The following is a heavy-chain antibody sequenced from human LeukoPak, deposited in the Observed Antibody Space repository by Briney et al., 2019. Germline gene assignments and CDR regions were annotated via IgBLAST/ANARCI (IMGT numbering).Heavy chain of an antibody. CDR1: GGTFSSYA. Sequence: SVKVSCKASGGTFSSYAISWVRQAPGQGLEWMGRIIPIFGTATYAQKFQGRVTITTDESTSTAYMELSSLRSEDTAVYYCARAPGYCSGGSCLDYWGQGTLVTVSS. V-gene: IGHV1-69*05. J-gene: IGHJ4*02. CDR2: IIPIFGTA. D-gene: IGHD2-15*01. CDR3: ARAPGYCSGGSCLDY.